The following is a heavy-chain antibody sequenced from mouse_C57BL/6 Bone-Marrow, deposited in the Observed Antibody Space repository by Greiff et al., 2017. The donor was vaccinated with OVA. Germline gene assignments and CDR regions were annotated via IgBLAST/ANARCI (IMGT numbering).Heavy chain of an antibody. V-gene: IGHV1-81*01. D-gene: IGHD2-3*01. CDR3: ARGGYDGYYVYAMDY. Sequence: QVQLQQSGAELARPGASVKLSCKASGYTFTSYGISWAKQRPGQGLEWIGEIYPRSGNTYYNEKFKGKATLTADKSSSTAYMELRSLTSEDSAVYFCARGGYDGYYVYAMDYWGQGTSVTVSS. J-gene: IGHJ4*01. CDR2: IYPRSGNT. CDR1: GYTFTSYG.